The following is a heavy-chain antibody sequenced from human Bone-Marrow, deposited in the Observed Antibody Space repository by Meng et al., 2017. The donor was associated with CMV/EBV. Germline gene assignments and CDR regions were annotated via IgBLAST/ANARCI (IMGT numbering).Heavy chain of an antibody. J-gene: IGHJ4*02. CDR2: IYSGGST. CDR3: ARDRLDSSPVYFDY. V-gene: IGHV3-53*01. D-gene: IGHD6-13*01. Sequence: GESLKISCAASGFTFSSYAMSWVRQAPGKGLEWVSVIYSGGSTYYADSVKGRFTISRDNSKNTLYLQMNSLRAEDTAVYYCARDRLDSSPVYFDYWGQGTLVTASS. CDR1: GFTFSSYA.